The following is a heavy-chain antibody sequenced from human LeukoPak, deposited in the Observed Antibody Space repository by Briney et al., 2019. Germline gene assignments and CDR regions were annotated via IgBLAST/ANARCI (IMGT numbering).Heavy chain of an antibody. Sequence: GGSLRLSCAASGFTFSSYATSWVRQAPGKGLEWVSAISGSGGSTYYADSVKGRFTISRDNSKNTLYLQMNSLRAEDTAVYYCAKDLRGSGWTEADYWGQGTLVTVSS. V-gene: IGHV3-23*01. CDR2: ISGSGGST. J-gene: IGHJ4*02. D-gene: IGHD6-19*01. CDR3: AKDLRGSGWTEADY. CDR1: GFTFSSYA.